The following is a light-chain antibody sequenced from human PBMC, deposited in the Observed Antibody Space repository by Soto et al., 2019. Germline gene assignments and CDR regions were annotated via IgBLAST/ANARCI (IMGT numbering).Light chain of an antibody. CDR2: GAS. J-gene: IGKJ5*01. CDR3: QQYNNWPPII. CDR1: PSVSSN. Sequence: EVVMTQSPATLSVSPGVRATLSCRASPSVSSNLAWYQQKPGQAPRLLIYGASTRATGIPARFSGSVSGTEFTLTISSLQSEDFAVYYCQQYNNWPPIIFGQGTRLEIK. V-gene: IGKV3-15*01.